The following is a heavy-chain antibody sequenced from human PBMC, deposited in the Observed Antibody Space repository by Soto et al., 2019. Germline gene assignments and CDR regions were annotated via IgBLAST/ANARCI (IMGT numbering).Heavy chain of an antibody. D-gene: IGHD3-22*01. CDR1: GDSFSSYA. CDR2: IIPIFGTP. V-gene: IGHV1-69*01. J-gene: IGHJ4*02. Sequence: QVQLVQSVAEVKKPGSSVKVSCKASGDSFSSYAISWLRQAPGHGLEWMGRIIPIFGTPNYAQRVEGRVTITADESTSTANMEVSSLRPADTAVYSCATGSHYYESCALAYWGQGTMVTVSA. CDR3: ATGSHYYESCALAY.